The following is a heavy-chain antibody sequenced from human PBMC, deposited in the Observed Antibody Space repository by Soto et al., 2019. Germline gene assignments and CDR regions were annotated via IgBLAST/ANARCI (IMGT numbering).Heavy chain of an antibody. Sequence: SVKVSCKASGYTFTGYYMYWVRQAPRQGLDWMVWINPNSGGTNYAQKSQGRVTMTRDTSISTAYMELSRMRSDDTAVYYCARTLYSSSWSDYWGQGTLVTVSS. CDR2: INPNSGGT. V-gene: IGHV1-2*02. J-gene: IGHJ4*02. CDR1: GYTFTGYY. CDR3: ARTLYSSSWSDY. D-gene: IGHD6-13*01.